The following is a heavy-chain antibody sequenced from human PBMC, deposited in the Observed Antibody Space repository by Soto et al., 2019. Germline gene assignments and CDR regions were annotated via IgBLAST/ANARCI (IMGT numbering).Heavy chain of an antibody. V-gene: IGHV3-23*01. CDR1: GFTFSDFY. Sequence: GASLRLSCATSGFTFSDFYLTWVRQAPGRWLECVSSISDVGGVTYSAGSVKGRLTTSRDDYKNKLYLKMDNLRVEDTAVYFCVKGSRPIPSVTGLIYGRYWGPGT. CDR2: ISDVGGVT. CDR3: VKGSRPIPSVTGLIYGRY. J-gene: IGHJ4*02. D-gene: IGHD4-17*01.